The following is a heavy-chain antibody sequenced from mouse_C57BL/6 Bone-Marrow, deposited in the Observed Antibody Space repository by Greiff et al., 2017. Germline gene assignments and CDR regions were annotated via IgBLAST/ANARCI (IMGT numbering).Heavy chain of an antibody. CDR1: GFSLTSYG. D-gene: IGHD1-1*01. CDR3: ASYGSSYWWYFDV. CDR2: IWSGGST. J-gene: IGHJ1*03. V-gene: IGHV2-2*01. Sequence: QVQLQQSGPGLVQPSQSLSITCTVSGFSLTSYGVHWVRQSPGKGLEWLGVIWSGGSTDYNAAFISRLSISKDNSKSQVFFKMNSLQADDTAIYYCASYGSSYWWYFDVWGTGTTVTVSS.